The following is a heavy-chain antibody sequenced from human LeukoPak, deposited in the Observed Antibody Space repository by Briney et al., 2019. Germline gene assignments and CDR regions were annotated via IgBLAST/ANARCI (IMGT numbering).Heavy chain of an antibody. CDR1: GFTFSSYW. J-gene: IGHJ3*02. Sequence: PGGSLRLSCAASGFTFSSYWMSWVRQAPGKGLEWVANIKQDGSEKYYVDSVKGRFTTSRDNAKNSLYLQMNSLRAEDTAVYYCARRYCSSTSCYVAFDIWGQGTMVTVSS. D-gene: IGHD2-2*01. V-gene: IGHV3-7*01. CDR3: ARRYCSSTSCYVAFDI. CDR2: IKQDGSEK.